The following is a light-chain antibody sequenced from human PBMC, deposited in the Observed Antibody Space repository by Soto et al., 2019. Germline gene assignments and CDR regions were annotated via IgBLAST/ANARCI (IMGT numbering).Light chain of an antibody. V-gene: IGKV3-20*01. CDR1: QSVSSNS. CDR2: HAS. J-gene: IGKJ1*01. Sequence: EIVLTQSPGTLSLSPGERATLSCRARQSVSSNSLAWYQQKPGQAPRLLIYHASNRATGIPARFSGSGSGTDVTLTISRLEPEDFAVYFCQQYGSLGKFGQGTKVDIK. CDR3: QQYGSLGK.